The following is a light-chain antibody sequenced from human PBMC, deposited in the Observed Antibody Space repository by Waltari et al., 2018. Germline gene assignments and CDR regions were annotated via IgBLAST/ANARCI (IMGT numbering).Light chain of an antibody. Sequence: QSVLTQPPSASGTPGQRVTISCSGSSSNTGSNYVYWYKQLPGTAPKLLIYRNNQRPSGVPDRFSGSKSGTSASLAISGLRSEDEADYYCAAWDDSLSGYVVFGGGTKLTVL. CDR1: SSNTGSNY. J-gene: IGLJ2*01. V-gene: IGLV1-47*01. CDR3: AAWDDSLSGYVV. CDR2: RNN.